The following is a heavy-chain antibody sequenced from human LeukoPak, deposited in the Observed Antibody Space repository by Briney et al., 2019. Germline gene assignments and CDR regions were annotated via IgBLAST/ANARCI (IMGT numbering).Heavy chain of an antibody. Sequence: SSVKVSFKASGGPFSSYAISWVRPAPGQGLEWMGGIIPIFGTANYAQKFQGRVTITADESTSTAYMELSSLRSEDTAVYYCASRYDILTGYYYRHYYYYYMDVWGKGTTVTVSS. CDR1: GGPFSSYA. V-gene: IGHV1-69*01. CDR3: ASRYDILTGYYYRHYYYYYMDV. D-gene: IGHD3-9*01. J-gene: IGHJ6*03. CDR2: IIPIFGTA.